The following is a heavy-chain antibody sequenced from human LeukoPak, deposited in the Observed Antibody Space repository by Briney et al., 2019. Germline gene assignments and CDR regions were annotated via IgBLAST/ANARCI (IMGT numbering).Heavy chain of an antibody. CDR2: IYYSGST. Sequence: ASETLSLTCTVSGGSISSYYWSWIRQPPGKGLEWIGYIYYSGSTKYNPSLKSRVTISVDASKTQFSLKLNSVTAADTAVYYCARGSRELYYFDYWGQGTLVTVSS. CDR1: GGSISSYY. J-gene: IGHJ4*02. D-gene: IGHD1-7*01. V-gene: IGHV4-59*01. CDR3: ARGSRELYYFDY.